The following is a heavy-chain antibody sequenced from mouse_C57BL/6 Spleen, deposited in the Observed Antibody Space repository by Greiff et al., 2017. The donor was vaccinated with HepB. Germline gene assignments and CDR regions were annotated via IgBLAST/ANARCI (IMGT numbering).Heavy chain of an antibody. CDR1: GYTFTSYW. CDR3: AREGDCFDY. V-gene: IGHV1-64*01. J-gene: IGHJ2*01. Sequence: QVHVKQPGAELVKPGASVKLSCKASGYTFTSYWMHWVKQRPGQGLEWIGMIHPNSGSTNYNEKFKSKATLTVDKSSSTAYMQLSSLTSEDSAVYYCAREGDCFDYWGQGTTLTVSS. CDR2: IHPNSGST.